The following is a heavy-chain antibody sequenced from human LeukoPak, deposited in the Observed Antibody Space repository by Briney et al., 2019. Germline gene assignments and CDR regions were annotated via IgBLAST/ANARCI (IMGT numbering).Heavy chain of an antibody. J-gene: IGHJ4*02. Sequence: SETLSLTCTVSGGSISSYYWSWIRQPPGKGLEWIGYIYYSGSTNYNPSLKSRVTISVDTSKNQFSLKLSSVTAADTAVYYCARGGGDGYNLYYWGQGTLVTVSS. V-gene: IGHV4-59*01. CDR1: GGSISSYY. CDR2: IYYSGST. D-gene: IGHD5-24*01. CDR3: ARGGGDGYNLYY.